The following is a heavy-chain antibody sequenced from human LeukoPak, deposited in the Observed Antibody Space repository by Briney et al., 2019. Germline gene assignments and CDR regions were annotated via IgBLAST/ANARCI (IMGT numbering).Heavy chain of an antibody. D-gene: IGHD3-22*01. Sequence: GGSLRLSSAASGFTFSSYSMSWVRQTPGKGLEWVANIKQDGSEKYYVDSVKGRFTISRDNAKKSLYVQMNSLRAEDTAVYYCARRGGWDDSGATSHFDYWGQGTLVTVSS. V-gene: IGHV3-7*01. J-gene: IGHJ4*02. CDR3: ARRGGWDDSGATSHFDY. CDR1: GFTFSSYS. CDR2: IKQDGSEK.